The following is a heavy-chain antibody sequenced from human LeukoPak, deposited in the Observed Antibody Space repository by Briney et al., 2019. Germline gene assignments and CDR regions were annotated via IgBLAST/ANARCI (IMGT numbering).Heavy chain of an antibody. D-gene: IGHD1-26*01. Sequence: TTSETLSLTCTVSGGSISSYYWSWIRQPPGKGLEWIGEIYHSGSTNYNPSLKSRVTISVDKSKNQFSLKLSSVTAADTAVYYCARDHSGSYAAFDIWGQGTMVTVSS. J-gene: IGHJ3*02. CDR2: IYHSGST. CDR1: GGSISSYY. CDR3: ARDHSGSYAAFDI. V-gene: IGHV4-59*12.